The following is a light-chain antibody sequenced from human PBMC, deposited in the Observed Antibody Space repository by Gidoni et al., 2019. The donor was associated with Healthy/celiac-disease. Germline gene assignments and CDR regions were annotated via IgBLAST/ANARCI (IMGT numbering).Light chain of an antibody. J-gene: IGKJ2*01. CDR1: QDSSNY. CDR2: DAS. Sequence: DIQMTQSPSSLSAAVRARVPISCQESQDSSNYFKCYQQKPGNAPNLLIYDASNVETGAPSRISGSGSVTDFTFTISSLQPEDSVTYYWQQFDNLPYTFXXXTRLEIK. V-gene: IGKV1-33*01. CDR3: QQFDNLPYT.